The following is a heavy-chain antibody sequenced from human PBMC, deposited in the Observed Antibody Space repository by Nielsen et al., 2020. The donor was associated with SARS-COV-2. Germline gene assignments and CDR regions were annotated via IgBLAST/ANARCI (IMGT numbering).Heavy chain of an antibody. CDR2: ISGSGGST. CDR3: AKRSLFSSNYYYGLDV. Sequence: GESLKISCAASGFTFSSYATSWVRQAPGKGLEWVSAISGSGGSTYYADSVKGRFTISRDNSKNTLYLQMNSLRAEDTAVYYCAKRSLFSSNYYYGLDVWGQGTTVIVPS. J-gene: IGHJ6*02. V-gene: IGHV3-23*01. CDR1: GFTFSSYA. D-gene: IGHD2-21*01.